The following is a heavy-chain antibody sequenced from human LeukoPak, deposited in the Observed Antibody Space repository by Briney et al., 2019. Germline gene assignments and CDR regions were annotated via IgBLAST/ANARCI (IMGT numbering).Heavy chain of an antibody. D-gene: IGHD2-21*01. V-gene: IGHV3-30*02. CDR1: GFPFSSYG. Sequence: PGGSLRLSCTGSGFPFSSYGMHWVRQTPGRGLEWVAFMRYDGKTEYYADSVKGRFTIAREDSHSTVHLHMKDLRPDDAAVYFCAKDLNTVVMQCFDSRGQGTLVSVSS. J-gene: IGHJ4*02. CDR2: MRYDGKTE. CDR3: AKDLNTVVMQCFDS.